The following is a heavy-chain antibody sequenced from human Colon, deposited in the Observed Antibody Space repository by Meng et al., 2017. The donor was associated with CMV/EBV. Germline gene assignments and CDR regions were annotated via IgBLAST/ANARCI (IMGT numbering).Heavy chain of an antibody. CDR1: GFTFSSYW. Sequence: GESLKISCAASGFTFSSYWMSWVRQAPGKGLEWVANIKQDGSETYYVDSVKGRFSISRDNATDSLYLQMNSLRAEDTAVYYCARVRGGLSSSWYYFDYWGQGTLVTVSS. CDR2: IKQDGSET. V-gene: IGHV3-7*01. J-gene: IGHJ4*02. CDR3: ARVRGGLSSSWYYFDY. D-gene: IGHD6-13*01.